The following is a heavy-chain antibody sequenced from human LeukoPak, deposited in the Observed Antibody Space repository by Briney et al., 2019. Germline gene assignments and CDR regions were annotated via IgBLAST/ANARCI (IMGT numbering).Heavy chain of an antibody. V-gene: IGHV4-59*01. Sequence: SETLSLTCTVSGGSISNYYWSWLRQSPEKGLEWIGCLYYTWGTNYNPSLKSRVTILVDTSQNQFSLRLSSVTAADTAVYYCASSHPLSSTNEYYTPFDYWGQGTLVTVSS. D-gene: IGHD2-8*01. CDR2: LYYTWGT. CDR3: ASSHPLSSTNEYYTPFDY. CDR1: GGSISNYY. J-gene: IGHJ4*02.